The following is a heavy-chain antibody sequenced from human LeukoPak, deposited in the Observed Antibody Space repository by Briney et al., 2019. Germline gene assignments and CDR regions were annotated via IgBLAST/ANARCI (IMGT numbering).Heavy chain of an antibody. CDR3: TKGGSYAPLDY. CDR1: GFTFSSSA. CDR2: INSGGDNT. D-gene: IGHD1-26*01. J-gene: IGHJ4*02. V-gene: IGHV3-23*01. Sequence: GGSLRLSCAASGFTFSSSAMTWVRQAPGKGLERVSAINSGGDNTVYADYVKGRLTISRDNSKNTLYLQINSLRAEDTAIYYCTKGGSYAPLDYWGQGTLVTVSS.